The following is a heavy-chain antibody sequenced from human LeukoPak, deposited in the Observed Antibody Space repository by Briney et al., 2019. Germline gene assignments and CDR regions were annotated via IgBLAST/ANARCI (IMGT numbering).Heavy chain of an antibody. CDR3: TTVLDFRSSNLAY. V-gene: IGHV3-15*01. D-gene: IGHD3-3*01. Sequence: PGGSLRLSCAASVFNFINAWMTWVRQAPGKGLEWAGRIKSKTDDETTDYAAPVKGRFTISRDDSKNTLYLQMNSLKTEDTAVYYCTTVLDFRSSNLAYWGQGTLVTVSS. CDR2: IKSKTDDETT. CDR1: VFNFINAW. J-gene: IGHJ4*02.